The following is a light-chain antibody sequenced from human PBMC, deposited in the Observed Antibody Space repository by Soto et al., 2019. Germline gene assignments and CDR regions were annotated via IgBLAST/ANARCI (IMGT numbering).Light chain of an antibody. V-gene: IGLV2-8*01. CDR2: EVS. CDR1: SSDVGGYNY. Sequence: QSALTQPPSASGSPGQSVTISCTGTSSDVGGYNYVSWYHQHPGKAPKLLIYEVSKRPSGVPDRFFGSKSGNTASLTVSGLQAEDEADYYCSSYAGSNILYVFGTGTKVTVL. CDR3: SSYAGSNILYV. J-gene: IGLJ1*01.